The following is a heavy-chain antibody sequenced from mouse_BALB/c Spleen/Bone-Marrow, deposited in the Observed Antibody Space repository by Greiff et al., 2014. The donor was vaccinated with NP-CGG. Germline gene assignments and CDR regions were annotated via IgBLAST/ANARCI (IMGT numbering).Heavy chain of an antibody. CDR3: TRRLFDY. CDR1: GYTFTSYY. Sequence: VQLQESGAELVKPGASMKLSCKASGYTFTSYYMYWVKQRPGQGLEWIGGINPSNGGTNFNEKFKSKATLTVDKSSSTAYMQLSSLTSEDSAVYYCTRRLFDYWGQGTTLTVSS. V-gene: IGHV1S81*02. J-gene: IGHJ2*01. D-gene: IGHD1-2*01. CDR2: INPSNGGT.